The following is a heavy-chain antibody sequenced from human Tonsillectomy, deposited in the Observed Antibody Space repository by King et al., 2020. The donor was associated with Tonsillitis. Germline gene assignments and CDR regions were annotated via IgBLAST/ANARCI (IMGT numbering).Heavy chain of an antibody. Sequence: VQLVESGGGLVQPGGSLRLSCAASGFTFSSYWMHWVRQAPGKGLVWVSRINSDGSSTSYADSVKGRFTISRDNAKNTLYLQMNSLRAEDTAVYYCARENYSSGWDRFDYWGQGTLVTVSS. J-gene: IGHJ4*02. V-gene: IGHV3-74*01. CDR2: INSDGSST. D-gene: IGHD6-19*01. CDR1: GFTFSSYW. CDR3: ARENYSSGWDRFDY.